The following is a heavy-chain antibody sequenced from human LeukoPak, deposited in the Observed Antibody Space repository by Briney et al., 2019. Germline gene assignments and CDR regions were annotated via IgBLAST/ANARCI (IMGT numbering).Heavy chain of an antibody. CDR1: GGSIRSSNW. J-gene: IGHJ3*02. CDR3: ASRGAGWRGDAFDI. CDR2: IYHSGST. V-gene: IGHV4-4*02. Sequence: SETLSLTCAVSGGSIRSSNWGGGVGRPPGKGVGGIGEIYHSGSTNYNPSLKSRVTISVDKSKNQFSLKLSSVTAADTAVYYCASRGAGWRGDAFDIWGQGTMVTVSS. D-gene: IGHD2-15*01.